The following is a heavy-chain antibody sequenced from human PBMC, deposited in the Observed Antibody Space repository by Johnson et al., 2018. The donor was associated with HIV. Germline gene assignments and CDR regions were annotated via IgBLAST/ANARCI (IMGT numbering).Heavy chain of an antibody. CDR1: GFTFSTYG. Sequence: VQLVESGGGVVQPGRSLRLSCAASGFTFSTYGTSWVRQAPGKGLEWVSAISGSGGSTYYADSVKGRFTISRNNSKNTLYLQMNSLRAEDTAVYYCARGHMVRGVTHAFDIWGQGTMVTVSS. CDR2: ISGSGGST. D-gene: IGHD3-10*01. CDR3: ARGHMVRGVTHAFDI. J-gene: IGHJ3*02. V-gene: IGHV3-23*04.